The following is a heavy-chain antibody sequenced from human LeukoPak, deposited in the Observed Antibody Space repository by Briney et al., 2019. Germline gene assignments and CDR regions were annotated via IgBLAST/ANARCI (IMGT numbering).Heavy chain of an antibody. V-gene: IGHV3-30*02. CDR1: GFTFSSYG. D-gene: IGHD5-24*01. CDR2: IHHDGSNK. CDR3: ARDLNYSDYFDY. Sequence: GGSLRLSCAASGFTFSSYGMHWVRQAPGKGLDWVAFIHHDGSNKYYADSVRGRFTISRDNSKNTLYLQMNSLRAEDTAVYYCARDLNYSDYFDYWGQGTLVTVSS. J-gene: IGHJ4*02.